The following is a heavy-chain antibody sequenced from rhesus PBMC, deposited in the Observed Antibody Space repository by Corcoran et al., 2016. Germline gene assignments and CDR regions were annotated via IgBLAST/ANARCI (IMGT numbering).Heavy chain of an antibody. CDR1: GGSISRYW. D-gene: IGHD4-23*01. Sequence: QVQLQESGPGLVKPSETLSLTCAVSGGSISRYWWGWIRQPPGKGLEWIGQIYGGSGCPTYHPSLKSRVTISSDTSKNQFSLKLSSVTAADMAVYYCAKVLNTVTSYFDYWGQGVLVTVSS. CDR2: IYGGSGCP. V-gene: IGHV4-147*01. CDR3: AKVLNTVTSYFDY. J-gene: IGHJ4*01.